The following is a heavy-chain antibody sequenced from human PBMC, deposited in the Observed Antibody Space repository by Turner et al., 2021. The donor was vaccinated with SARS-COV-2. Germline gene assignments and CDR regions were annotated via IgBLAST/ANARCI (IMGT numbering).Heavy chain of an antibody. D-gene: IGHD6-13*01. V-gene: IGHV4-39*01. CDR3: ATSTVAGTELNYYGMDV. CDR2: IYYSGST. Sequence: QLQLQESGPGLVKTSETLSLTCTVSGGSISSSSYYWGWIRQPPGKGLEWIGSIYYSGSTYYNPSLKSRVTISVDTSKNQFSLKLSSVTAADTAVYYCATSTVAGTELNYYGMDVWGQGTTVTVSS. J-gene: IGHJ6*02. CDR1: GGSISSSSYY.